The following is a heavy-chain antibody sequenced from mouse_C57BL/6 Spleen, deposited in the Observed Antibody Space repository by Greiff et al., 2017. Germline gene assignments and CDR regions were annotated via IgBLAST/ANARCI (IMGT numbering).Heavy chain of an antibody. Sequence: QVQLKQPGAELVMPGASVKLSCKASGYTFTSYWMHWVKQRPGQGLEWIGEIDPSDSYTNYNQKFKGKSTLTVDKSSSTAYMQLSSLTSEDSAVYYCARGHSSSAWFAYWGQGTLVTVSA. CDR3: ARGHSSSAWFAY. V-gene: IGHV1-69*01. CDR1: GYTFTSYW. J-gene: IGHJ3*01. CDR2: IDPSDSYT. D-gene: IGHD1-1*01.